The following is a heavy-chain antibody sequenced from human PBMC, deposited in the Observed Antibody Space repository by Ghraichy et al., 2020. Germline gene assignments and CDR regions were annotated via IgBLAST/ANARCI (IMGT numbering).Heavy chain of an antibody. Sequence: GGSLRLSCAASGFTFSSYAMSWVRQAPGKGLEWVSAISGSGGSTYYADSVKGRFTISRDNSKNTLYLQMNSLRAEDTAVYYCAKDIYYYGSGSHYPVFDYWGQGTLVTVSS. J-gene: IGHJ4*02. D-gene: IGHD3-10*01. CDR1: GFTFSSYA. CDR2: ISGSGGST. V-gene: IGHV3-23*01. CDR3: AKDIYYYGSGSHYPVFDY.